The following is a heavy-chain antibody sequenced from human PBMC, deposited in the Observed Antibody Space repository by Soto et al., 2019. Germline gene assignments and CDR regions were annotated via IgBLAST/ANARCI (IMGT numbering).Heavy chain of an antibody. CDR2: IKQDGSEK. J-gene: IGHJ3*02. D-gene: IGHD3-9*01. CDR3: AREPRFWTGTTDAFDI. V-gene: IGHV3-7*05. Sequence: TGGSLRLSCAASGFSFDRYWMNWVRQAPGKGLEWVANIKQDGSEKNYVDSVEGRFTISRDNAKSSLYLQMNSLRAEDTAVYYCAREPRFWTGTTDAFDIWGQGTMVTVSS. CDR1: GFSFDRYW.